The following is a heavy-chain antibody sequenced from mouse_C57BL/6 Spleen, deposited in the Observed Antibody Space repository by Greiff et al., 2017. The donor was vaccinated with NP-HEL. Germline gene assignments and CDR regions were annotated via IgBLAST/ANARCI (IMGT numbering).Heavy chain of an antibody. D-gene: IGHD1-1*01. V-gene: IGHV1-36*01. CDR1: GFTFTDYY. CDR2: VYPYNGGT. Sequence: VQLQQSGPVLVKPGPSVKISCKASGFTFTDYYMHWVKQSHGKSLEWIGLVYPYNGGTSYNQKFKGKATLTVDTSSSTAYMELNSLTSEDSAVYYCAREFYGSSRDWDFDVWGTGTTVTVSS. CDR3: AREFYGSSRDWDFDV. J-gene: IGHJ1*03.